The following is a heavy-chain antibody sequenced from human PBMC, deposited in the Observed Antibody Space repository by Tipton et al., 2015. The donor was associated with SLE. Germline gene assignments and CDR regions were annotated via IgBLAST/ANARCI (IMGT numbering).Heavy chain of an antibody. Sequence: GLVKPSETLSLTCTVSGDSVSTYFWSWIRQPPGKGLEWIGYIYYSGSTHYNPSLQSRVTISIGTSKNQFSLKLSSVTAADTAVYYCARGVAGYYFYYYMDVWGKGTTVTISS. D-gene: IGHD3-10*01. CDR3: ARGVAGYYFYYYMDV. CDR1: GDSVSTYF. CDR2: IYYSGST. J-gene: IGHJ6*03. V-gene: IGHV4-59*08.